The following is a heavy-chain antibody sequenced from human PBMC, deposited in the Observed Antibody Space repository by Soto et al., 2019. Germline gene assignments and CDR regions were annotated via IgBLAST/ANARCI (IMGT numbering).Heavy chain of an antibody. V-gene: IGHV1-8*01. J-gene: IGHJ6*03. CDR2: MNPNSGNT. CDR1: GYTFTSYD. D-gene: IGHD3-3*01. Sequence: QVQLVQSGAEVKKPGASVKVSCKASGYTFTSYDINWVRQATGQGLEWMGWMNPNSGNTGYAQKFQGRVTMTRNTSISTGYMELSSLRSEDTAVYYCARGGPYYDFWSGYYTAGYYYYYMDVWGKGTTVTVSS. CDR3: ARGGPYYDFWSGYYTAGYYYYYMDV.